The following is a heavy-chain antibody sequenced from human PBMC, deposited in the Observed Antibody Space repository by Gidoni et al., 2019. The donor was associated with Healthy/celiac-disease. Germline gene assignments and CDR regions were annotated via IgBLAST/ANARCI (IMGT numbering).Heavy chain of an antibody. J-gene: IGHJ3*02. CDR3: ARGSPRGYYDSSGYYISMFRDGYNDAFDI. V-gene: IGHV1-18*01. CDR1: GYTFTSYG. Sequence: QVQLVQSGAEVKKPGASVKVSCKASGYTFTSYGISWVRQAPGQGLEWMGWISAYNVNTNKEQKLQGRVTMTTDTSTSTAYMELRSLRSDDTAVYYCARGSPRGYYDSSGYYISMFRDGYNDAFDIWGQGTMVTVSS. CDR2: ISAYNVNT. D-gene: IGHD3-22*01.